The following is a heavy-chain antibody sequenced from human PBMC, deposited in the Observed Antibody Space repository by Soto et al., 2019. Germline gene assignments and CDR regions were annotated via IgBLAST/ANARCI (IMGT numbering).Heavy chain of an antibody. CDR3: AKEDDAWTNGHFDI. J-gene: IGHJ3*02. CDR1: GFTFSSYD. V-gene: IGHV3-23*01. Sequence: EGQLLESGGGLVQPGGSLRLSCAASGFTFSSYDMSWVRQAPGKGLEWVSAISGSGGSTYYADSVKGRFTISRDNSXNTLYVQMHSLRAEDTAIYYCAKEDDAWTNGHFDIWGQGTMVTVSS. CDR2: ISGSGGST. D-gene: IGHD2-8*01.